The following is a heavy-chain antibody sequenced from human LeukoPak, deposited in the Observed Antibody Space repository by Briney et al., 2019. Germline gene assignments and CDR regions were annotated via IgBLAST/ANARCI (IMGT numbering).Heavy chain of an antibody. CDR3: ARGSDSSGYYHDY. CDR2: ISAYNGNT. D-gene: IGHD3-22*01. V-gene: IGHV1-18*01. J-gene: IGHJ4*02. CDR1: GYTFTSYG. Sequence: ASVKVSCKASGYTFTSYGISWVRQAPGQGPEWMGWISAYNGNTNYAQKLQGRVTMTTDTSTSTVYMELSSLRSEDTAVYYCARGSDSSGYYHDYWGQGTLVTVSS.